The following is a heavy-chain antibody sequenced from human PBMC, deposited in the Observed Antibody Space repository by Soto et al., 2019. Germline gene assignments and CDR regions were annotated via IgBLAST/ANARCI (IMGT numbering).Heavy chain of an antibody. Sequence: RASVKVSCKTSGFTFNVFGIHWVRQAPGQGLEWVGGLIPIYDAPYYAPKFQGRVTITADKSTTTVHLELSSLTSDDTAVYFCARVRDPHLDHYGLDVWGQGTTVTVSS. CDR3: ARVRDPHLDHYGLDV. CDR2: LIPIYDAP. J-gene: IGHJ6*02. V-gene: IGHV1-69*06. CDR1: GFTFNVFG.